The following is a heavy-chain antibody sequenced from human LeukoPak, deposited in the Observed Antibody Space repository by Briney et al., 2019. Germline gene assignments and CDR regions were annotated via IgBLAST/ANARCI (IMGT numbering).Heavy chain of an antibody. CDR3: ARDGGPSGSGSYPNFDY. Sequence: SETLSLTCTVSGGSISSYYWSWIRQPAGKGLEWIGRIYTSGNSNSNPSLKSRATMSVDTSKNQFFLKLSSVTAADTAVYYCARDGGPSGSGSYPNFDYWGQGTLVTVSS. J-gene: IGHJ4*02. D-gene: IGHD3-10*01. CDR1: GGSISSYY. CDR2: IYTSGNS. V-gene: IGHV4-4*07.